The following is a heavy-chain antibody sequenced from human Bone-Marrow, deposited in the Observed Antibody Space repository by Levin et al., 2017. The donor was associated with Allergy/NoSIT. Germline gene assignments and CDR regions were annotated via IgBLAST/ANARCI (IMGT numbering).Heavy chain of an antibody. V-gene: IGHV2-5*02. CDR2: IYWDDDK. D-gene: IGHD3-3*01. Sequence: SGPTLVKPTQTLTLTCTFSGFSLSTTGVGVAWIRQPPGKALEWLALIYWDDDKRYRPSLRGRLTVTKDTSKNQVVLTMTHIAPVDTATYYCAHTIASYGVVIPYGMDIWGQGTTVTVSS. CDR3: AHTIASYGVVIPYGMDI. CDR1: GFSLSTTGVG. J-gene: IGHJ6*02.